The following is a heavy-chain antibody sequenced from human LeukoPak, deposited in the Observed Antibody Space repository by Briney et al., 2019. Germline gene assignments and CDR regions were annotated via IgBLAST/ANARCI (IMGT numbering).Heavy chain of an antibody. CDR2: TYYRSKWYH. V-gene: IGHV6-1*01. CDR3: ARETNSGSGI. D-gene: IGHD3-10*01. J-gene: IGHJ4*02. CDR1: GDSVSSNSAA. Sequence: SQTLSLTCAISGDSVSSNSAAWNWIRQPPSRGLEWLGRTYYRSKWYHDYAVSLRSRITINPDTSKNQFSLQLDSVTPEDTAVYYCARETNSGSGIWGQGTLVTVSS.